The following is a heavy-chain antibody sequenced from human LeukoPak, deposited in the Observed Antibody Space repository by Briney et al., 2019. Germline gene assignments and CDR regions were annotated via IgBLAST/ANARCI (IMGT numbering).Heavy chain of an antibody. CDR3: ASALRPNWFDP. CDR2: IYHSGST. D-gene: IGHD3-10*01. V-gene: IGHV4-30-2*01. J-gene: IGHJ5*02. Sequence: SETLSLTCAVSGGSISSGGYSWSWIRQPPGKGLEWIGYIYHSGSTYYNPSLKSRVTISVDRSKNQFSLKLSSVTAADTAVYYCASALRPNWFDPWGQGTLVTVSS. CDR1: GGSISSGGYS.